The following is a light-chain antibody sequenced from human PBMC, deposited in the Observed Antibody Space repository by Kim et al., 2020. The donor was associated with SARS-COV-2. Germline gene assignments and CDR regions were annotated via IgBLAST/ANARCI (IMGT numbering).Light chain of an antibody. CDR1: SGHSSYA. CDR2: LNSDGSH. Sequence: QPVLTQSPSASASLGASVKLTCTLSSGHSSYAIAWHQQQPEKGPRSLMKLNSDGSHSKGDGIPDRFSGSSSGAERYLIISSLQSEDEADYYCQTWGTGIWMFGGGTMLTIL. CDR3: QTWGTGIWM. J-gene: IGLJ3*02. V-gene: IGLV4-69*01.